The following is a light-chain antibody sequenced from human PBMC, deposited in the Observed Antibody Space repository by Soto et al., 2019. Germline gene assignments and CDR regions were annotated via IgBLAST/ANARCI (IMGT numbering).Light chain of an antibody. J-gene: IGLJ1*01. V-gene: IGLV2-14*01. CDR3: SSYTTSRIYV. CDR1: SSDVGGYNY. CDR2: DVS. Sequence: QSALTQPASVSGSPGQSITISCTGTSSDVGGYNYVSWYQQHPGKAPKLIIYDVSNRPSGVSNRFSGSKSGSTASLTISGLQAEDEADYYFSSYTTSRIYVIGTGTKVTVL.